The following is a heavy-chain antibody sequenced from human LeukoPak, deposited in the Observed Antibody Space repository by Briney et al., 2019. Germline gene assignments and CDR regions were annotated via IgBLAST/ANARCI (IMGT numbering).Heavy chain of an antibody. Sequence: GGSLRLSCAASGFTFSSYAMHWVRQAPGKGLEYVSAISSNGGSTYYANSVKGRFTISRDNSKNTLYLQMGSLRAEDMAVYYCARDAKEGGFARFDPWGQGTLVTVSS. CDR3: ARDAKEGGFARFDP. D-gene: IGHD3-10*01. CDR1: GFTFSSYA. J-gene: IGHJ5*02. CDR2: ISSNGGST. V-gene: IGHV3-64*01.